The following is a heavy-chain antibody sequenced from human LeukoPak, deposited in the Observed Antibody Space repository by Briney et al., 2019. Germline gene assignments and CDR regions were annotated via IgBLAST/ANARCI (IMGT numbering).Heavy chain of an antibody. CDR1: GYTFTSYD. CDR3: ATSYEDYYYGMDV. D-gene: IGHD3-3*01. CDR2: MNPNSGDT. V-gene: IGHV1-8*01. Sequence: ASVKVSCKTSGYTFTSYDINWVRQTTGQGLEWMGWMNPNSGDTGYAQKFQGRVTMTWNPSTSTAYMELGTLRSEDRAVYYCATSYEDYYYGMDVWGQGTTVTVSS. J-gene: IGHJ6*02.